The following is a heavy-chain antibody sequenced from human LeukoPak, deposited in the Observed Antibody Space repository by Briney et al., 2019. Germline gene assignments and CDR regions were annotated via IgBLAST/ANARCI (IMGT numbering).Heavy chain of an antibody. CDR1: GASISSYY. D-gene: IGHD2-2*01. V-gene: IGHV4-59*01. Sequence: SETLSVTCTVSGASISSYYWTWVRQPPGKGLEWIGFIYYSGSTNYNPSLKSRVTISIDTSKNQFSLKLSSVTAADTAVFYCARLGPATFDYWGQGTLVTVSS. J-gene: IGHJ4*02. CDR3: ARLGPATFDY. CDR2: IYYSGST.